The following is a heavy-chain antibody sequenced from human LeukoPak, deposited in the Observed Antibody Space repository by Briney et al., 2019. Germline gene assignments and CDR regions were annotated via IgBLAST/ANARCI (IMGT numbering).Heavy chain of an antibody. CDR1: GFTFNNYA. J-gene: IGHJ4*02. V-gene: IGHV3-23*01. D-gene: IGHD2-15*01. CDR2: ITGGGSGT. Sequence: HPGGSLRLSCAASGFTFNNYAMRWVRQAPGKGLEWVSAITGGGSGTNYADSVKGRFTISRDNSKNTLYLQMNSLRVEDTAIYYCAKGTLPHCSGGGCYPIDYWGQGTLVTVSS. CDR3: AKGTLPHCSGGGCYPIDY.